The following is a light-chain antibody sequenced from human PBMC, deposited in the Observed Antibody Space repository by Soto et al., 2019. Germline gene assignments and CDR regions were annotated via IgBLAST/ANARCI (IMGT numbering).Light chain of an antibody. J-gene: IGKJ2*01. CDR3: QQYGSSPPYT. CDR2: GAS. Sequence: EIVLTQSPGTLSLSPGERATLSCRASQSLSSSYLAWYQQKPGQAPRLLIQGASSRATGIPDRFSGSGSGTDLTLTISSLEPEDFAVYYCQQYGSSPPYTFGQGTKLEIK. CDR1: QSLSSSY. V-gene: IGKV3-20*01.